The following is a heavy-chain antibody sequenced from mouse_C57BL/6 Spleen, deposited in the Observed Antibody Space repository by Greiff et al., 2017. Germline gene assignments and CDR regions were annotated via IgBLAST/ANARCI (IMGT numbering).Heavy chain of an antibody. Sequence: EVKLEESGGGLVKPGGSLKLSCAASGFTFSSYAMSWVRQTPEKRLEWVATISDGGSYTYYPDNVKGRFTISRDNAKNNLYLQMSHLKSEDTAMYYCARDPDLFDYWGQGTTLTVSS. J-gene: IGHJ2*01. V-gene: IGHV5-4*01. CDR1: GFTFSSYA. CDR3: ARDPDLFDY. CDR2: ISDGGSYT.